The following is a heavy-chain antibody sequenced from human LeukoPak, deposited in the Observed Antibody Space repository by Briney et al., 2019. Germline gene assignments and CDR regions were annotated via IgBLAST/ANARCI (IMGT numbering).Heavy chain of an antibody. CDR3: ASCSGGSCYLVPYFDY. CDR2: IWYDGSNK. CDR1: GFTFSSYG. V-gene: IGHV3-33*01. J-gene: IGHJ4*02. Sequence: PGGSLRLSCAASGFTFSSYGMHWVRQAPGKGLEWVAVIWYDGSNKYYADSVKGRFTISRDNSKNTLYLQMNSLRAEDTAVYYCASCSGGSCYLVPYFDYWGQGTLVTVSS. D-gene: IGHD2-15*01.